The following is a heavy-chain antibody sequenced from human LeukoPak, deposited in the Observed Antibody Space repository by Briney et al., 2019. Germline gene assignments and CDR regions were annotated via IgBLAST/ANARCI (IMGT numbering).Heavy chain of an antibody. CDR2: SSSNGGST. CDR1: GFTFSSYA. D-gene: IGHD2-15*01. J-gene: IGHJ4*02. V-gene: IGHV3-64*01. CDR3: AREGTHYCSGVNCYSDY. Sequence: QPGGSLRLSCAASGFTFSSYAMHWVRQAPGKGLEYVSASSSNGGSTYYANSVRGRFTISRDNSKNTLHLQMGSLRAEDMAVYYCAREGTHYCSGVNCYSDYWGQGTLVTVSS.